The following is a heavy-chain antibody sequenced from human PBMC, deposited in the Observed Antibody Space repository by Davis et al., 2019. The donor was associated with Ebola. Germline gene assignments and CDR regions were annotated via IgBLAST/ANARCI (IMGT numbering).Heavy chain of an antibody. J-gene: IGHJ6*02. V-gene: IGHV3-23*01. CDR3: AGTTSFYHYATDV. CDR1: GFTFSSYA. D-gene: IGHD1-1*01. CDR2: ISGSGGST. Sequence: GESLKISCAASGFTFSSYAMSWVRQAPGKGLEWVSAISGSGGSTYYADSVKGRFTISRDNSKNTLYLQMNSLRAEDTAVYYCAGTTSFYHYATDVWGQGTTVTVSS.